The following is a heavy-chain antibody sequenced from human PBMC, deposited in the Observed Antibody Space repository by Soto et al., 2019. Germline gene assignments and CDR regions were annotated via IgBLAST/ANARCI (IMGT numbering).Heavy chain of an antibody. J-gene: IGHJ4*02. CDR1: GYSFTSLD. CDR2: MQPSTGRT. V-gene: IGHV1-8*01. Sequence: ASVKVSCKASGYSFTSLDINWVRQTAGQGLEWMGWMQPSTGRTGYAQKFQGRVTMTKDTSINTAYMELTTLTSDDTAFYYCARGVSAGVDYWGQGTLVTVSS. CDR3: ARGVSAGVDY. D-gene: IGHD1-26*01.